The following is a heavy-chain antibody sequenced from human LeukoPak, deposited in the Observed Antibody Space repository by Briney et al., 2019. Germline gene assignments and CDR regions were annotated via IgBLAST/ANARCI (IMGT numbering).Heavy chain of an antibody. V-gene: IGHV4-4*09. J-gene: IGHJ3*02. D-gene: IGHD2-2*01. CDR2: IYTSGSI. Sequence: PSETLSLTCTGSGSISSYYWSWLRLPPGKGLEGIGYIYTSGSINYNPSLKSRVTISVDTSKNQFYLDLSSVTAADTAVYYCARQKCTSTSCLTKNAFDIWGQGTMVTVSS. CDR1: GSISSYY. CDR3: ARQKCTSTSCLTKNAFDI.